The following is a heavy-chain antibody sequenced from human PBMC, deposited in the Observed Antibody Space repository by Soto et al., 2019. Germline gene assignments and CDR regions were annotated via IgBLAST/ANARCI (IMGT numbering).Heavy chain of an antibody. J-gene: IGHJ3*02. CDR3: ARLPELEPDAFDI. Sequence: GGSLRLSCAASGFTFSSYAMHWVRQAPGKGLEWVAVISYDGSNKYYADSVKGRFTISRDNSKNTLYLQMNSLRAEDTAVYYCARLPELEPDAFDIWGQGTMVTVSS. CDR1: GFTFSSYA. V-gene: IGHV3-30*04. D-gene: IGHD1-1*01. CDR2: ISYDGSNK.